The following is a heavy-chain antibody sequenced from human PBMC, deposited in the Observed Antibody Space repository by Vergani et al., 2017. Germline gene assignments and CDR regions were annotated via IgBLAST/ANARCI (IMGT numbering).Heavy chain of an antibody. Sequence: QVQLQESGPGLVKPSETLSLTCTVSGYSISSGYYWGWIRQPPXKGLEWIGSIYHSGSTYYNPSLKSRVTISVDTSKNQFSLKLSSVTAADTAVYYCARAGSCSTSCYIPYYYYYMDVWGKGTTVTVSS. CDR2: IYHSGST. J-gene: IGHJ6*03. D-gene: IGHD2-2*02. CDR1: GYSISSGYY. CDR3: ARAGSCSTSCYIPYYYYYMDV. V-gene: IGHV4-38-2*02.